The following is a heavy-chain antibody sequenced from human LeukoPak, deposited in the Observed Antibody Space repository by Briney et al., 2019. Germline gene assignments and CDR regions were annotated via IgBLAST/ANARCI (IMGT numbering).Heavy chain of an antibody. Sequence: SQTLSLTCAISGDSVSSNSAAWNWIRQSPSRGLEWLGRTYYRSKWYNDYAVSVKSRITINPDTSKNQFSLQLNSVTPEDTAVYYCASAKSVVGIYYYYGMDVWGQGTTVTVSS. D-gene: IGHD6-19*01. CDR1: GDSVSSNSAA. CDR2: TYYRSKWYN. CDR3: ASAKSVVGIYYYYGMDV. V-gene: IGHV6-1*01. J-gene: IGHJ6*02.